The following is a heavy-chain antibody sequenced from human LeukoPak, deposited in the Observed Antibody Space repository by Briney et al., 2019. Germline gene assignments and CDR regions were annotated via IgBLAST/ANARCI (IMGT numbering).Heavy chain of an antibody. CDR1: GYSISRGYF. J-gene: IGHJ5*02. D-gene: IGHD6-13*01. V-gene: IGHV4-38-2*01. CDR2: IYQSGST. CDR3: VRLGSSWSNWFDR. Sequence: SETLSLTCVVSGYSISRGYFWGWIRQPPGKGLEWSGSIYQSGSTYYNPSLKSRVTISVDTSKNQFSVKLSSVTAAGTAVYYCVRLGSSWSNWFDRWGQGTLVTVSS.